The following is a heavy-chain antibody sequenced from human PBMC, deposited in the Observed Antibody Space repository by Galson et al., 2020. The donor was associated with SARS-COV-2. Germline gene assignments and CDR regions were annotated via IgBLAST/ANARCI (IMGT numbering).Heavy chain of an antibody. CDR2: IHNIGNT. Sequence: ASETLSLTCTVSGGSISSGGYYWTWIRQHPGKGLEWVGSIHNIGNTYYNMAFKSRVAISVDTSKNQFSLRLTSVTAADTAMYFCARGARPATLVRGVIVGFDSWGQGTPVTVSS. V-gene: IGHV4-31*03. D-gene: IGHD3-10*01. J-gene: IGHJ4*02. CDR1: GGSISSGGYY. CDR3: ARGARPATLVRGVIVGFDS.